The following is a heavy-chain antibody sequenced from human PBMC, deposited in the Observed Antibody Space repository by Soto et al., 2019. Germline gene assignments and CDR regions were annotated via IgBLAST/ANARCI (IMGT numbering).Heavy chain of an antibody. J-gene: IGHJ4*02. D-gene: IGHD3-22*01. Sequence: ASVKVSCKVSGYTLTELFMHWVRQAPGKGLEWMGGFDPEDGETVYAQKFQGRVTMTEDTSTDTAYMELSSLGSEDTALYYCATPGGDSSGYYFEKPFDYWGQGTLVTVSS. V-gene: IGHV1-24*01. CDR3: ATPGGDSSGYYFEKPFDY. CDR2: FDPEDGET. CDR1: GYTLTELF.